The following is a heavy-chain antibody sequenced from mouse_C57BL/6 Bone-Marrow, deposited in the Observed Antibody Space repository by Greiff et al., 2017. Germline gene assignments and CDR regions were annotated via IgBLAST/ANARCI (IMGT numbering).Heavy chain of an antibody. V-gene: IGHV1-53*01. CDR1: GYTFTSYW. CDR3: ARGELLRYFPLAY. J-gene: IGHJ3*01. D-gene: IGHD1-1*01. CDR2: INPSNGGT. Sequence: LQQPGTELVKPGASVKLSCKASGYTFTSYWMHWVKQRPGQGLEWIGNINPSNGGTNYNEKFKSKATLTVDKSSSTAYMQLSSLTSEDSAVYYCARGELLRYFPLAYWGQGTLVTVSA.